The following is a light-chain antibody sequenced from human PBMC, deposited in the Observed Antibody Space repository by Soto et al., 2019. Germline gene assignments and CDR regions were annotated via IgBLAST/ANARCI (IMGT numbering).Light chain of an antibody. Sequence: EIVLTQSRATLSLSPGERATLSCRASQSVSSYLAWYQQKPGQAPRLLIYDKSNRATGIPARFSGSGSGTDFTLTISSLEPEDFAVYYCQQRSNWLLTFGGGTKVEIK. J-gene: IGKJ4*01. CDR2: DKS. V-gene: IGKV3-11*01. CDR3: QQRSNWLLT. CDR1: QSVSSY.